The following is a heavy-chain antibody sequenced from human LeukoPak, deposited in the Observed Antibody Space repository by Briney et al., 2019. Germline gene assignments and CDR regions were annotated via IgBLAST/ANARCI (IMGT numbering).Heavy chain of an antibody. V-gene: IGHV4-59*01. CDR1: GGSISYYY. J-gene: IGHJ3*01. D-gene: IGHD2-2*01. Sequence: SETLSLTCTVSGGSISYYYWRWIRQPPGKGLEWIGYIYYSGSTNYNPSPKSRVTISVDTSKNQFSLNLTSVTTADTAVYYCARVSCSSTSCPRRDALDVWGQGTMVTVSS. CDR3: ARVSCSSTSCPRRDALDV. CDR2: IYYSGST.